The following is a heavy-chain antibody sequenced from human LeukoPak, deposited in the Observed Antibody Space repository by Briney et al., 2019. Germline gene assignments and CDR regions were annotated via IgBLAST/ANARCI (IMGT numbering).Heavy chain of an antibody. CDR3: ARDLMVPAALFDY. CDR2: INPNSGGT. D-gene: IGHD2-2*01. CDR1: GYTFTGYY. J-gene: IGHJ4*02. Sequence: SVKVSCKASGYTFTGYYMHRVRQAPGQGLEWMGWINPNSGGTNYAQKFQGRVTMTRDTSISTAYMELSRLRSDDTAVYYCARDLMVPAALFDYWGQGTLVTVSS. V-gene: IGHV1-2*02.